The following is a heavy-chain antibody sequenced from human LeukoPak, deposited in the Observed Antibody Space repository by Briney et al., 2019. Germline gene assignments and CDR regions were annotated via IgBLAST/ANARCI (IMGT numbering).Heavy chain of an antibody. D-gene: IGHD2-8*02. CDR1: GSPFTSYW. CDR2: IYPGDSDT. V-gene: IGHV5-51*01. J-gene: IGHJ5*02. CDR3: ARRPRYWGHNWFDR. Sequence: GGPLEISCQGSGSPFTSYWIGWARQLPGKGREWMGIIYPGDSDTTYSPSFQGQVTPSADKSISTAYLQWSSLKASDTAMYYCARRPRYWGHNWFDRWGQGTLVTVSS.